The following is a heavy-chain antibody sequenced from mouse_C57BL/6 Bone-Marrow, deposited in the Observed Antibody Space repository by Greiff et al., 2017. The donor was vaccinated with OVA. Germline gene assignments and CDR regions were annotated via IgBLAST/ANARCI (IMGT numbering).Heavy chain of an antibody. V-gene: IGHV1-64*01. D-gene: IGHD4-1*01. CDR3: ARSRGGLTFDY. Sequence: QVQLQQPGAELVKPGASVKLSCKASGYTFTSYWMHWVKQRPGQGLEWIGMIHPNSGSTNYNEKFKSKATLTVDKSSSTAYMRLSSLTSEDSAVYYCARSRGGLTFDYWGQGTTLTVSS. J-gene: IGHJ2*01. CDR2: IHPNSGST. CDR1: GYTFTSYW.